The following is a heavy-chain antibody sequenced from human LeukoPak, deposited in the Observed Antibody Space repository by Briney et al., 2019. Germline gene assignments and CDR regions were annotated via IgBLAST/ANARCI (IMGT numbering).Heavy chain of an antibody. CDR3: ARSIAVAGYYFDY. V-gene: IGHV1-18*04. D-gene: IGHD6-19*01. Sequence: ASVKVSFKASGYTFTIYGISWVRQAPGQGLEGMGWISAYNGNTNYAQKLQGRVTMTTDTSTSTAYMELRSLRSDDTAVYYCARSIAVAGYYFDYWGQGTLVTVSS. CDR1: GYTFTIYG. CDR2: ISAYNGNT. J-gene: IGHJ4*02.